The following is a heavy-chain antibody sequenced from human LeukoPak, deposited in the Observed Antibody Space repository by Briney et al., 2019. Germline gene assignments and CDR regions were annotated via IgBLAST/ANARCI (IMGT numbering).Heavy chain of an antibody. CDR1: GYTFSRYY. V-gene: IGHV1-46*01. J-gene: IGHJ4*02. CDR3: ARSLTARGYSGYDSWGGFDY. CDR2: INPSGGST. Sequence: GASVRVSCKASGYTFSRYYMHWVRQAPGQGLEWMGIINPSGGSTSYAQKFQGRVTMTRDMSTSTVYMELSSLRSEDTAVYYCARSLTARGYSGYDSWGGFDYWGQGTLVTVSS. D-gene: IGHD5-12*01.